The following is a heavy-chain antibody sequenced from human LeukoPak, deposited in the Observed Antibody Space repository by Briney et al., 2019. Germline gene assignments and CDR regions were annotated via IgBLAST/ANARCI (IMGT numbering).Heavy chain of an antibody. CDR2: ISYDGSNK. D-gene: IGHD2-21*02. Sequence: PGGSLRLSCAASGFTFSSYAMHWVRQAPGKGLEWVAVISYDGSNKYYADSVKGRFTISRDNSKNTLYLQMNSLRAEDTAVYYCARDSCGDCYSYQGGFDYWGQGTLVTVSS. CDR3: ARDSCGDCYSYQGGFDY. CDR1: GFTFSSYA. V-gene: IGHV3-30-3*01. J-gene: IGHJ4*02.